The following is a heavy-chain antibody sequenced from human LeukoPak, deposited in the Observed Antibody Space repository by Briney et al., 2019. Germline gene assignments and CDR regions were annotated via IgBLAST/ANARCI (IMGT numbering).Heavy chain of an antibody. D-gene: IGHD3-10*01. Sequence: ASVKVSCKASGYTFTGYYMYWVRKAPGQGLEWMGWINPNSGDTNYAQKFQGRVTMTRDTSISTAYMELGRLRSDDTAVYYCARGSGSHTYFYYYYMDVWGNGATVTISS. J-gene: IGHJ6*03. CDR2: INPNSGDT. CDR1: GYTFTGYY. CDR3: ARGSGSHTYFYYYYMDV. V-gene: IGHV1-2*02.